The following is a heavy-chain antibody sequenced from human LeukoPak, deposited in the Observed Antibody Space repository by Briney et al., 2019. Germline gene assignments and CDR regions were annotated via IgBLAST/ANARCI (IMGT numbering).Heavy chain of an antibody. V-gene: IGHV3-7*03. J-gene: IGHJ4*02. Sequence: RAGGSLRLSCAASGFMFSSNWMSWVHLAPGKGLEWVANIKEDGTETYYVDSVKGRFTISRDNAKNSLYLQMNSLRVEDTAVYYCAKEGRSLQTYWGQGTLVTVSS. CDR2: IKEDGTET. CDR1: GFMFSSNW. D-gene: IGHD5-24*01. CDR3: AKEGRSLQTY.